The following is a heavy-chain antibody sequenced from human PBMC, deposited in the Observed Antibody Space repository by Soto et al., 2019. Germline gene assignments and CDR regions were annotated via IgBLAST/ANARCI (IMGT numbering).Heavy chain of an antibody. CDR1: GFTFSSYS. D-gene: IGHD3-9*01. CDR3: ARADYDILTGYSPPY. Sequence: GGSLRFSCAASGFTFSSYSMNWVRQTPGKGLEWVSSISSSSSYIYYADSVKGRFTISRDNAKNSLYLQMNSLRAEDTAVYYCARADYDILTGYSPPYWGQGTLVTVSS. CDR2: ISSSSSYI. V-gene: IGHV3-21*01. J-gene: IGHJ4*02.